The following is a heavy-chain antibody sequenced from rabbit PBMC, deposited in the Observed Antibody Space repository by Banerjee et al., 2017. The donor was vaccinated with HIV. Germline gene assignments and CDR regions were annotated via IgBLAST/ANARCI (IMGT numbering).Heavy chain of an antibody. J-gene: IGHJ4*01. D-gene: IGHD2-1*01. CDR3: ARDPYGGNGAGYYFNF. Sequence: QSLEESGGDLVKPGASLTLTCTASGFSFSNSDYMCWVRQAPGKGLEWIACIYPNYGSTDYATWARGRFTISRTSSTTVTLQMTSLTAADTATYFCARDPYGGNGAGYYFNFWGPGTLVTVS. V-gene: IGHV1S40*01. CDR2: IYPNYGST. CDR1: GFSFSNSDY.